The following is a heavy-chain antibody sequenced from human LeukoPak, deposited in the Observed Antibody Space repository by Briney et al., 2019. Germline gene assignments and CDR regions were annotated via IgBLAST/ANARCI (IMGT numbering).Heavy chain of an antibody. CDR3: ANGLKCGLGYYYYGMDV. J-gene: IGHJ6*02. CDR2: IKSKTDGGTT. Sequence: NPGRSLRLSCAASGFTFTNAWMSWVRQAPGKGLEWVGRIKSKTDGGTTDYAAPVKGRFTISRDDSKNTLYLQMNSLRAEDTAVYYCANGLKCGLGYYYYGMDVWGQGTTVTVSS. D-gene: IGHD1-1*01. V-gene: IGHV3-15*01. CDR1: GFTFTNAW.